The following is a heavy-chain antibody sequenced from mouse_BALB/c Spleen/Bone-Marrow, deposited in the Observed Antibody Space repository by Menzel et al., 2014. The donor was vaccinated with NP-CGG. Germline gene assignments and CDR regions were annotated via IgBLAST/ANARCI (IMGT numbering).Heavy chain of an antibody. V-gene: IGHV5-6-3*01. CDR2: INSNGDST. J-gene: IGHJ2*01. CDR3: ARGLGFFDY. CDR1: GFTFSSYG. Sequence: EVMLVESGGGLVQPGGSLKLSCAASGFTFSSYGMSWVRQTPDKRLELVATINSNGDSTYYPDSVKGRFTISRDNAKNTLYLQMSSLKSEDTAMYYCARGLGFFDYWGQDTTLTVSS. D-gene: IGHD4-1*01.